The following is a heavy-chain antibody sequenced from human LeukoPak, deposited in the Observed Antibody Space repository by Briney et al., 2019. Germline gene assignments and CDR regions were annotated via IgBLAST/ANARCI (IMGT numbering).Heavy chain of an antibody. Sequence: GGSLRLSCAASGFTFSSYSMNWVRQAPGKGLEWVSYISSSSSMIYYADSVKGRFTISRDNAKNSLYLQMKSLRDKDTAIYYCARDYGDLPARVPYFDYWGQGTLVTVSS. V-gene: IGHV3-48*02. D-gene: IGHD4-17*01. CDR3: ARDYGDLPARVPYFDY. CDR2: ISSSSSMI. CDR1: GFTFSSYS. J-gene: IGHJ4*02.